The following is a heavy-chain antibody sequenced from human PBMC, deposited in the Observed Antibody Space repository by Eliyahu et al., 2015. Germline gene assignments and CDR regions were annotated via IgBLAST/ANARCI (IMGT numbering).Heavy chain of an antibody. V-gene: IGHV1-2*04. J-gene: IGHJ6*02. CDR2: INPNSGDT. CDR3: ARGVTIYGVVNPYYYYGMDV. Sequence: QVQLVQSGAEMKKPGASLKVXCRPSGYTXTGXFXHWVRQAPGQGLEWMGWINPNSGDTNYAQKFQGWVTMTRDTSISTAYMELRRLTSDDTAVYYCARGVTIYGVVNPYYYYGMDVWGQGTTVTVSS. CDR1: GYTXTGXF. D-gene: IGHD3-3*01.